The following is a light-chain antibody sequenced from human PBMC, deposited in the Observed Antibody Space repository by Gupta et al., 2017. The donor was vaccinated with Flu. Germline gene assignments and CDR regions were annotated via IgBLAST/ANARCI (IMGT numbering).Light chain of an antibody. CDR3: QQSYSTPWP. V-gene: IGKV1-39*01. CDR2: AAS. CDR1: QSISSY. J-gene: IGKJ1*01. Sequence: DIQLTQSPSSLSASVGDRVTITCRASQSISSYLNWFQQKPGKAPKLLIYAASSLQSGVPSRFSGSGSGTDFTLTISSLQPEDFATYYCQQSYSTPWPFGRGTKVEIK.